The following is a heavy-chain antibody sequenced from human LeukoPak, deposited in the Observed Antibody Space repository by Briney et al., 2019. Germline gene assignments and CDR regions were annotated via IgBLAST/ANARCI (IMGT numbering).Heavy chain of an antibody. CDR3: ARHLGVEYYDILTGYDYYYYGMDV. Sequence: SQTLSLTCTVSGGSISSGGYYWSWIRQPPGKGLEWIGYIYHSGSTYYNPSLKSRVTISVDRSKNQFSLKLSSVTAADTAVYYCARHLGVEYYDILTGYDYYYYGMDVWGQGTTVTVSS. J-gene: IGHJ6*02. D-gene: IGHD3-9*01. CDR2: IYHSGST. V-gene: IGHV4-30-2*01. CDR1: GGSISSGGYY.